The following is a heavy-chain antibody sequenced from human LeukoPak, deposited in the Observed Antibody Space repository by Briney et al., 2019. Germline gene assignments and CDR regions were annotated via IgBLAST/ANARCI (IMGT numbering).Heavy chain of an antibody. Sequence: GASVKVSCKASGGTFSSYAISWVRQAPGQGLEWMGGIIPIFGTANYAQKFQGRVTITADKSTSTAYMELSSLRSEDTAVYYCARGPLAVAGLRRRFDPWGQGTLVTVSS. D-gene: IGHD6-19*01. J-gene: IGHJ5*02. CDR2: IIPIFGTA. CDR3: ARGPLAVAGLRRRFDP. V-gene: IGHV1-69*06. CDR1: GGTFSSYA.